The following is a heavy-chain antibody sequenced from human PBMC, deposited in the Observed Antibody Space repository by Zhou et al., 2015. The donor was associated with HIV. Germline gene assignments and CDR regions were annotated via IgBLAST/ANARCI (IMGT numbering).Heavy chain of an antibody. J-gene: IGHJ4*02. CDR2: INPDSGDT. CDR3: ARDRSRSGGGTYPYY. Sequence: QVQLVQSGADVKKPGASVMVSCKASGYTFTGYYMHWVRQAPGQGLEWMGWINPDSGDTNYAQNFQGRVTMTRDTSITTAYMKLSRLKSDDTAVYYCARDRSRSGGGTYPYYWGQGSLVTVSS. CDR1: GYTFTGYY. D-gene: IGHD2-15*01. V-gene: IGHV1-2*02.